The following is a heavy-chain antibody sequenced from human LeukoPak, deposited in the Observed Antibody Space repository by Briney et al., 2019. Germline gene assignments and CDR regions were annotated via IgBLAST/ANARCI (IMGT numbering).Heavy chain of an antibody. V-gene: IGHV4-34*01. CDR3: ARATYGSGHRDYYYYGMDV. D-gene: IGHD3-10*01. J-gene: IGHJ6*02. CDR1: GGSFSGYY. Sequence: PSETLSLTCAVYGGSFSGYYWSWIRQPPGKGLEWIGEINHSGSTNYNPSLKSRVTISVDTSKNQFSLKLSSVTAADTAVYYCARATYGSGHRDYYYYGMDVWGQGTTVTVSS. CDR2: INHSGST.